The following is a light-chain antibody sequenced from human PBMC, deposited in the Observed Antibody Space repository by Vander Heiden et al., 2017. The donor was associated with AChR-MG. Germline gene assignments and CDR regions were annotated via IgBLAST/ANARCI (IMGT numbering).Light chain of an antibody. J-gene: IGKJ1*01. Sequence: EIVLTQSPDTLSLSPGERATLSCRAGQSVSSSYLAWYQQKPGQAPRLLVYGASNRATGIPDRFSGSGSGTDFTLTISRLEPEDFAVYYCHQYGTSPWTFGQGTKVEMK. CDR1: QSVSSSY. V-gene: IGKV3-20*01. CDR2: GAS. CDR3: HQYGTSPWT.